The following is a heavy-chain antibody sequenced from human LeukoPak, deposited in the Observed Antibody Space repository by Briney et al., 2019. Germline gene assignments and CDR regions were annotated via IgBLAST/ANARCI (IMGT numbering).Heavy chain of an antibody. CDR1: GFTFSSYW. D-gene: IGHD5-18*01. V-gene: IGHV3-74*01. CDR2: INGDGRNI. J-gene: IGHJ4*02. Sequence: GGSLRLSCVASGFTFSSYWMHWVRQDPRKGLVWVSRINGDGRNINYADSVRGRFTISRDNAKNTLYLQMNSLRAEDTAVFYCAKSYGASSFGLDFWGQGTLVTVSS. CDR3: AKSYGASSFGLDF.